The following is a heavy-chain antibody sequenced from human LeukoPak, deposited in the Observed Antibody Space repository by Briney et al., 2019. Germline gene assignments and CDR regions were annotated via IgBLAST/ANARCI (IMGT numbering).Heavy chain of an antibody. CDR1: GGSISTFY. CDR3: AGEPVLRNRYTNYFDY. Sequence: TSETLCLTCSVSGGSISTFYWSWIRQPAGKGLEWIGRIYTGGTTNYNPSFKRRGTISLDKSKNQFSLKLRSVTAADTAVYYCAGEPVLRNRYTNYFDYWDQGTLVPVSS. D-gene: IGHD2-2*02. V-gene: IGHV4-4*07. CDR2: IYTGGTT. J-gene: IGHJ4*02.